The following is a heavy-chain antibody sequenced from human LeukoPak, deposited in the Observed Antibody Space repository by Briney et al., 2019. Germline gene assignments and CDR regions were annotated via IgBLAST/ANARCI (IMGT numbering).Heavy chain of an antibody. J-gene: IGHJ4*02. CDR3: ARGTRLRWYRFDY. Sequence: GASVKVSCKASGYTFTSYDINWVRQATGEGLEWMGWMNPNSGNTGYAQKFQGRVTMTRNTSISTAYMELSSLRSEDTAVYYCARGTRLRWYRFDYWGQGTLVTVSS. D-gene: IGHD4-23*01. V-gene: IGHV1-8*01. CDR2: MNPNSGNT. CDR1: GYTFTSYD.